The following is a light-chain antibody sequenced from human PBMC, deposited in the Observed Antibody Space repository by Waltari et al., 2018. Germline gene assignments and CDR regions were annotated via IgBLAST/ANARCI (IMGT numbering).Light chain of an antibody. V-gene: IGLV7-46*01. Sequence: QAVVTQEPSLTVSPGGTVTLTCGSSTGAVTSGQYPYWFQPKPGQVPRTLIYDTSNKHSWTPARFSGSLLGGKAALTLSGAQPEDEAEYYCLIWYSGARWVFGGGTKLSVL. J-gene: IGLJ3*02. CDR1: TGAVTSGQY. CDR2: DTS. CDR3: LIWYSGARWV.